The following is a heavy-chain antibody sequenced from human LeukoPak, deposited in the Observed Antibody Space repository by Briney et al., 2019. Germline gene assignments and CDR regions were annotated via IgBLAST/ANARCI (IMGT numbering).Heavy chain of an antibody. CDR1: GFTVSNNY. V-gene: IGHV3-53*01. D-gene: IGHD1-14*01. J-gene: IGHJ3*02. CDR2: SYSDSNT. Sequence: PGGSPRLSCAASGFTVSNNYMSWVRQAPGKGLEWVSISYSDSNTNYADSVKGRFTISRDTSQNTLSLQMNSLRAEGTAVYYCVRKNRDFNAAFDIWGQGTVVTVSS. CDR3: VRKNRDFNAAFDI.